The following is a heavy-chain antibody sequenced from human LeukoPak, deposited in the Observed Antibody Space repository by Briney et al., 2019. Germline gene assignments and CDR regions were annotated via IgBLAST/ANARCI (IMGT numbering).Heavy chain of an antibody. J-gene: IGHJ6*03. CDR2: ISAYNGNT. Sequence: ASVKVSCKASGYTFTSYGISWVRQAPRQGLEWMGCISAYNGNTNYAQKLQGRVTMTTDTSTSTAYMELRSLRSDDTAVYYCARDWDIVVVPAVYLLPRGDYYYMDVWSKGTTVTVSS. CDR3: ARDWDIVVVPAVYLLPRGDYYYMDV. CDR1: GYTFTSYG. V-gene: IGHV1-18*01. D-gene: IGHD2-2*01.